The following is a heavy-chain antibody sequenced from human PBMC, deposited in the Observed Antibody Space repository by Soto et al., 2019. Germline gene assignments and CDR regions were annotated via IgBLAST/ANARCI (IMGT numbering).Heavy chain of an antibody. CDR2: INPNSGGT. D-gene: IGHD3-9*01. CDR3: ARAQRILLRYFDWLSNNWLDP. J-gene: IGHJ5*02. CDR1: GYTFTGYY. Sequence: ASVKVSCKASGYTFTGYYMHWVRQAPGQGLEWMGWINPNSGGTNYAQKFQGWVTMTRDTSISTAYMELSRLRSDDTAVYYCARAQRILLRYFDWLSNNWLDPWGQGTLVTVSS. V-gene: IGHV1-2*04.